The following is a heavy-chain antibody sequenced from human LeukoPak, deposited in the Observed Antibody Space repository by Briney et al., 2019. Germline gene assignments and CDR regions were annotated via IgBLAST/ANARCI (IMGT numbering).Heavy chain of an antibody. V-gene: IGHV3-20*04. Sequence: PGGSLRLSCAASGFTFDDCGMSWVRQAPGKGLEWVSGINWNGGSTGYADSVKGRFTISRDNAKNSLYLQMNSLRAEDTALYYCARAYYYDSSGYYSWGDAFDIWGQGTMVTVSS. D-gene: IGHD3-22*01. CDR1: GFTFDDCG. CDR3: ARAYYYDSSGYYSWGDAFDI. CDR2: INWNGGST. J-gene: IGHJ3*02.